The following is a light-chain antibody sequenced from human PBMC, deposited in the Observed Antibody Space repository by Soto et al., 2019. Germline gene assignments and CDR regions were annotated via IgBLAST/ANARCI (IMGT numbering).Light chain of an antibody. J-gene: IGKJ2*02. V-gene: IGKV3-20*01. CDR1: QSVSSSY. Sequence: EIVLTQSPGTLSLSPGERATLSCRASQSVSSSYLAWYQQKPGQAPRLLIYGASSRATGIPDRFSGSGSGTDFTLTISRLEPEDFAVYYCQQHGSSPAWTFGQGTKLEIK. CDR2: GAS. CDR3: QQHGSSPAWT.